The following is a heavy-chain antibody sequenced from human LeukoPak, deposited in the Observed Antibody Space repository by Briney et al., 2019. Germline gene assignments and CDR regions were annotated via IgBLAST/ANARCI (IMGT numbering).Heavy chain of an antibody. V-gene: IGHV4-4*07. Sequence: SETLSLTCNISGASMSYYYWSWIRQPAGKGLEWIGRIFAGGSPTYSPALESRVALSVDMSKNQFYLSLNSVTAADTAIYFCARHFYGLASTIDFWGQGTLVAVSS. D-gene: IGHD3-10*01. CDR1: GASMSYYY. CDR3: ARHFYGLASTIDF. J-gene: IGHJ4*02. CDR2: IFAGGSP.